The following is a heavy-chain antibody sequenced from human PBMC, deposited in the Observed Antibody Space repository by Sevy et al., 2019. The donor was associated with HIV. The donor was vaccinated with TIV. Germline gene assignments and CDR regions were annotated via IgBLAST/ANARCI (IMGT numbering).Heavy chain of an antibody. V-gene: IGHV3-23*01. J-gene: IGHJ4*02. Sequence: GGSLRLSCTASGFTFSSYAMSWVRQAPGKGLEWVSTISGSGGNRYYADSLKGRFTISRDNSRNTVLLQMSNLRAEDTAVYYCAKNRVGSYPDYWGQGTLVTVSS. CDR2: ISGSGGNR. CDR3: AKNRVGSYPDY. D-gene: IGHD1-26*01. CDR1: GFTFSSYA.